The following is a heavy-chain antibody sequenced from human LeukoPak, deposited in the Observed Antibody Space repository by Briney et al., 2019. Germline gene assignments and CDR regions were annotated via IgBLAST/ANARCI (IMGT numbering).Heavy chain of an antibody. J-gene: IGHJ4*02. D-gene: IGHD3-10*01. V-gene: IGHV4-38-2*01. CDR1: GYSISSGYY. CDR3: ARWAYYGSGKYYFDY. CDR2: MYHSGTT. Sequence: SETLSLTCSVSGYSISSGYYWGWIRQPPGQGLEWIGSMYHSGTTYYNPSLKSRVTISLDTSKNQFSLKLNSVTAADTAVYYCARWAYYGSGKYYFDYWGQGTLVTVSS.